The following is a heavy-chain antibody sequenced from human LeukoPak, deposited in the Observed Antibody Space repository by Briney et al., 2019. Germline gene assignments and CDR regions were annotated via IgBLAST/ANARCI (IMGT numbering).Heavy chain of an antibody. CDR3: ARDREYSSSGLVWFDP. Sequence: SETLSLTCTVPGGSVSGYYWSWIRQPPGKGLEWIGYIYYSGSTNYSPSLKSRVTISVDTSENQFSLKLTSVTAADTAVYYCARDREYSSSGLVWFDPWGHGILVTVSS. CDR2: IYYSGST. V-gene: IGHV4-59*02. J-gene: IGHJ5*02. D-gene: IGHD6-6*01. CDR1: GGSVSGYY.